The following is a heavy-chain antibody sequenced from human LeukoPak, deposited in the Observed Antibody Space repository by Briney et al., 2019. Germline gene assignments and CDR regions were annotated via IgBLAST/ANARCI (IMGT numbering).Heavy chain of an antibody. V-gene: IGHV3-74*01. CDR1: GFTFSSYW. Sequence: GGSLRLSYAASGFTFSSYWMHWVRQAPGKGLVWVSRINSDGSSTSYADSVKGRFTISRDNAKNTLYLQMNSLRAEDTAVYYCARDPGMIVVGAGVDYWGQGTLVTVSS. J-gene: IGHJ4*02. CDR3: ARDPGMIVVGAGVDY. CDR2: INSDGSST. D-gene: IGHD1-26*01.